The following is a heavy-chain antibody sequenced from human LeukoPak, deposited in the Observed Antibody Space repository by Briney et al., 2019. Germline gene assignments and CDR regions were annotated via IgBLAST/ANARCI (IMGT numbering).Heavy chain of an antibody. CDR3: AREPYGNYGMDV. Sequence: GGSLRLSCVASGFTFSSYSMNWVRQAPGKGLEYVSSLISTGRYIYYADSLKGRFTISRDNAKNSLYLQMNSLRAGNTAVYYCAREPYGNYGMDVWGQGTTVTVSS. D-gene: IGHD4-17*01. V-gene: IGHV3-21*06. CDR2: LISTGRYI. CDR1: GFTFSSYS. J-gene: IGHJ6*02.